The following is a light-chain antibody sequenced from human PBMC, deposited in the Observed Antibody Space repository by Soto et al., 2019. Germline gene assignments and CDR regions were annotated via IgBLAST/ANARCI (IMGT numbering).Light chain of an antibody. CDR2: AAS. CDR1: RGISNY. V-gene: IGKV1-27*01. Sequence: DIQMTQSPSSLSASVGDRVTITCRASRGISNYLAWYQQIPGKVPKLLIYAASTLQSGVPSRFSGSGSGTDFTLTISSLQPEDVATYYCQKYIRAPLTFGGGTKVGIK. J-gene: IGKJ4*01. CDR3: QKYIRAPLT.